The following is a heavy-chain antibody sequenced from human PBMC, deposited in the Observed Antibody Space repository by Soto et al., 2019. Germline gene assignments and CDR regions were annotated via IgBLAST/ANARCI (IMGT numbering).Heavy chain of an antibody. V-gene: IGHV3-23*01. CDR1: GFTFGSYA. Sequence: HPGGSLRLSCVASGFTFGSYAMAWVRQAPGKGLEWVSTISGSGVSTYSADSVKGRFTISRDNSKNTLYLQMNSLRGEDTAVYYCAKDPRLPIQSGDFWGQGTLVTVSS. CDR3: AKDPRLPIQSGDF. CDR2: ISGSGVST. J-gene: IGHJ4*02. D-gene: IGHD6-25*01.